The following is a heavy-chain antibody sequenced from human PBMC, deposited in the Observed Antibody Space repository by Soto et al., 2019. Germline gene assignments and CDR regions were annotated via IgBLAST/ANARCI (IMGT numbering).Heavy chain of an antibody. CDR1: VGSISISSYY. V-gene: IGHV4-39*01. D-gene: IGHD5-12*01. CDR3: ARSHPLWRLRATYFDY. J-gene: IGHJ4*02. CDR2: IYYSGST. Sequence: SETLCLTCTFSVGSISISSYYWGWIRQPRGKGLEWIGSIYYSGSTYYNPSLKSRVTISVDTSKNQFSLKLSSVTAADTAVYYCARSHPLWRLRATYFDYWGQGTMVTVSS.